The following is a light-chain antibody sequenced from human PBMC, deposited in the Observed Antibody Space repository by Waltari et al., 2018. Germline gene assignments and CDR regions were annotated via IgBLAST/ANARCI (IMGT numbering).Light chain of an antibody. Sequence: QSALTQPASVSGSPGQSIPIPCTGTSSDVGPYNYVSWYQQHPGKAPNPLIYDVSYRPSGVSYRFSGSKSGNTASLTISGLQAEDEADYYCSSYITTNTLELFGGGTSLTVL. CDR2: DVS. CDR1: SSDVGPYNY. CDR3: SSYITTNTLEL. J-gene: IGLJ3*02. V-gene: IGLV2-14*03.